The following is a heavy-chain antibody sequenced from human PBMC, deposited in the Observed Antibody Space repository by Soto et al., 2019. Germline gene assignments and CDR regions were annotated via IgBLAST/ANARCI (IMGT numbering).Heavy chain of an antibody. D-gene: IGHD3-9*01. J-gene: IGHJ3*02. CDR3: ASESVPRRGLVGYAFDI. V-gene: IGHV3-7*01. CDR2: IKQDGSEK. CDR1: GFTFSSSW. Sequence: DGSLRLSCAASGFTFSSSWMSWVRQAPGKGLEWVGNIKQDGSEKYYVDSVKGRFTISRDNAKNSLYLQMNSLRGEDTAVYYYASESVPRRGLVGYAFDIWGQGTMVTVSS.